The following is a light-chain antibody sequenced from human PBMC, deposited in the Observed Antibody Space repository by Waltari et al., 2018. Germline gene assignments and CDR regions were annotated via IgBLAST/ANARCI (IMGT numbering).Light chain of an antibody. CDR1: QSISNW. Sequence: DIQMTQSPSTLSASVGDRVTITCRASQSISNWLAWYQQKPGKAPKLLIYKASTFESGVPSRFSGSRSGTEFTLTISSLQPDDFATYYCQQYNSYSLLTFGGGTKVEIK. CDR2: KAS. J-gene: IGKJ4*01. V-gene: IGKV1-5*03. CDR3: QQYNSYSLLT.